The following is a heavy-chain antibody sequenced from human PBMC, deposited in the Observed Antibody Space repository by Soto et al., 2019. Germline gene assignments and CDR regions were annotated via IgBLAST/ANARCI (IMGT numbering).Heavy chain of an antibody. Sequence: GASVKVSCKASGYTFTSYFMHWVRQAPGQGLEWMGIINPSGGSTNYAQKFQGRVTMTRDTSTTTVYMELSSLRSEDTAVYYCARAPPGETIFGVFIISHYYYGLDLWGQGTTVTVSS. CDR1: GYTFTSYF. CDR2: INPSGGST. V-gene: IGHV1-46*01. D-gene: IGHD3-3*01. CDR3: ARAPPGETIFGVFIISHYYYGLDL. J-gene: IGHJ6*02.